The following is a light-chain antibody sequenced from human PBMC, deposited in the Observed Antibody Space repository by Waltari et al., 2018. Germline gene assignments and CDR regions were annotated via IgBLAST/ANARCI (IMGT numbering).Light chain of an antibody. V-gene: IGKV1-12*01. CDR2: ATS. CDR3: QQANSFPIT. Sequence: DIEITQSPSSVSASVGDRVPITCRASQDIRNWLAWYQQKPGKAPNLLIYATSSLQTGVPSRFSGSGSGTEFTLTISSLQPEDFATYYCQQANSFPITFGPGTKVDIK. CDR1: QDIRNW. J-gene: IGKJ3*01.